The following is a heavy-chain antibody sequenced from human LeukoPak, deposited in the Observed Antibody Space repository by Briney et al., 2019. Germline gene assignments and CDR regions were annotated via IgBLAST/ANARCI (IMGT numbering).Heavy chain of an antibody. CDR3: ARHWGNYYGSGSYYIELGYFDY. Sequence: ASVKVSCKASGYTFTSYGISWVRQAPGQGLEWMGWISAYNGNTNYAQKLQGRVTMTTDTSTSTAYMELRSLRSDDTAVYYCARHWGNYYGSGSYYIELGYFDYWGQGTLVTVSS. CDR2: ISAYNGNT. J-gene: IGHJ4*02. V-gene: IGHV1-18*01. D-gene: IGHD3-10*01. CDR1: GYTFTSYG.